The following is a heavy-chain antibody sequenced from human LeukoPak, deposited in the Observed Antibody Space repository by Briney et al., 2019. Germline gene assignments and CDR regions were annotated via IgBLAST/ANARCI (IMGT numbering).Heavy chain of an antibody. CDR1: GGSFSGYY. V-gene: IGHV4-34*01. Sequence: KPSETLSLTCAVYGGSFSGYYWSWIRQPPGKGLEWIGEINHSGSTNYNPSLKSRVTISVDTSKNQFPLKLSSVTAADTAVYYCARRLGMFDPWGQGTLVTVSS. J-gene: IGHJ5*02. CDR2: INHSGST. CDR3: ARRLGMFDP. D-gene: IGHD3-10*01.